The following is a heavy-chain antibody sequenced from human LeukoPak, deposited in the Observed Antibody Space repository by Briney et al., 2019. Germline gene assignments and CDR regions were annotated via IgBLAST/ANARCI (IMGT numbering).Heavy chain of an antibody. CDR2: ISYYGRNK. Sequence: GGSLRLACAASGFTFSSYGVHWVRQAPGKVLEWVAIISYYGRNKYYTDSVKGRFTISRENYKNTMYLQMNSLRAEDTAVYYCAKILPDCTNGVCRDYWGQGTLVTVSS. D-gene: IGHD2-8*01. CDR3: AKILPDCTNGVCRDY. CDR1: GFTFSSYG. J-gene: IGHJ4*02. V-gene: IGHV3-30*18.